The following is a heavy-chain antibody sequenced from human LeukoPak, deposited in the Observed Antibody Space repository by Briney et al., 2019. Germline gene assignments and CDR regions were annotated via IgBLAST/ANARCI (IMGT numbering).Heavy chain of an antibody. V-gene: IGHV3-30*01. CDR2: ISCDGSNK. Sequence: GGSLRLSCAASGFTFSSYAMHWVRQAPGKGLEWVAVISCDGSNKYYADSVKGRFTISRDNSKNTLYLQMNSLRAEDTAVYYCARSPILDYWGQGTLVTVSS. J-gene: IGHJ4*02. CDR3: ARSPILDY. CDR1: GFTFSSYA. D-gene: IGHD5-24*01.